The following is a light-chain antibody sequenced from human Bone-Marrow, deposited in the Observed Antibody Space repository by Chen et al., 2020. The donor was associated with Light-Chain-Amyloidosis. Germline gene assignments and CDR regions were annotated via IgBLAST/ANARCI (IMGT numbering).Light chain of an antibody. CDR3: HQRNNWPFT. CDR2: DAS. CDR1: QSVSSY. J-gene: IGKJ3*01. V-gene: IGKV3-11*01. Sequence: EVVLTQSPATLSLSPGERATLSCRASQSVSSYLAWFQQKPGQAPSLLIYDASNRATGIPARFRGSGSGTDFTLTISSLEPEDFAVYYCHQRNNWPFTFGPGTTVDIK.